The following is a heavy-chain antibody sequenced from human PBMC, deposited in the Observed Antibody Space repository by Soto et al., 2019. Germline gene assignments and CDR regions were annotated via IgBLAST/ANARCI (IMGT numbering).Heavy chain of an antibody. Sequence: SETLSLTCSVSAYSISRSYYWGWIRQFPGKDLEWLGSVFHGGNTYDNPSLKSPVTISLDTSKNQFSLRLASVTAADTALYYCVRTTVTTGRAYFDYWGQGILVTVSS. J-gene: IGHJ4*02. CDR2: VFHGGNT. D-gene: IGHD4-17*01. V-gene: IGHV4-38-2*01. CDR1: AYSISRSYY. CDR3: VRTTVTTGRAYFDY.